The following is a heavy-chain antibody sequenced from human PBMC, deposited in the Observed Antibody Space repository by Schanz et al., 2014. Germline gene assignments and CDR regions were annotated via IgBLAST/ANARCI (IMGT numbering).Heavy chain of an antibody. CDR3: VRLDVHDY. CDR2: IYSSGST. V-gene: IGHV4-59*01. Sequence: QVHLQESGPGLVKPSETLSLTCTVSGGSISNNYWGWIRQPPGKGLEWIGNIYSSGSTNYNPSLKSRVTISGDTSKNQFSLRLSSVTAADTAVYYCVRLDVHDYWGQGTLVTVSA. CDR1: GGSISNNY. J-gene: IGHJ4*02. D-gene: IGHD3-16*01.